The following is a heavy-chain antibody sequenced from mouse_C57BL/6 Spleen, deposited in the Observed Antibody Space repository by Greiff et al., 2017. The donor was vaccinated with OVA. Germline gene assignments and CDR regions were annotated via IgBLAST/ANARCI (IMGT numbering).Heavy chain of an antibody. D-gene: IGHD1-1*01. CDR1: GYTFTSYW. CDR2: IHPNSGST. J-gene: IGHJ1*03. Sequence: QVQLQQPGAELVKPGASVKLSCKASGYTFTSYWMHWVKQRPGQGLEWIGMIHPNSGSTNYNEKFKSKSTLTVDKSSSTAYMELSSLTSEDSAVYYCERERDYYGSSSGWYFDVWGTGTTVTVSS. V-gene: IGHV1-64*01. CDR3: ERERDYYGSSSGWYFDV.